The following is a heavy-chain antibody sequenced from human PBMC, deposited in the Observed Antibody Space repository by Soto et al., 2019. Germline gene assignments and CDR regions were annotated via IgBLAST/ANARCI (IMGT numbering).Heavy chain of an antibody. CDR1: GYTFTSYD. D-gene: IGHD4-17*01. CDR3: ATGGDYLNYYYCYYMDV. Sequence: ASVKVSCKASGYTFTSYDINWVRQATGQGLEWMGWMNPNSGNTGYAQKFQGRVTMTRNTSISTAYMELSSLRSEDTAVYYCATGGDYLNYYYCYYMDVWGKGTTVTVSS. V-gene: IGHV1-8*01. J-gene: IGHJ6*03. CDR2: MNPNSGNT.